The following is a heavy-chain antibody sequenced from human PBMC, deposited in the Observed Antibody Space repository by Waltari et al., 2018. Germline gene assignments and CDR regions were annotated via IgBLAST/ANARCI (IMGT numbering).Heavy chain of an antibody. CDR1: GFTFSSYA. Sequence: EVQLLESGGGLVQPGGSLRLSCAASGFTFSSYAMSWVRQAPGKGLEWVSAISGSGGSTYYADSVKGRFTSSRDNSKNTLYLQMNSLRAEDTAVYYCAKGGIVVVVAATGYFDYWGQGTLVTVSS. D-gene: IGHD2-15*01. V-gene: IGHV3-23*01. CDR2: ISGSGGST. CDR3: AKGGIVVVVAATGYFDY. J-gene: IGHJ4*02.